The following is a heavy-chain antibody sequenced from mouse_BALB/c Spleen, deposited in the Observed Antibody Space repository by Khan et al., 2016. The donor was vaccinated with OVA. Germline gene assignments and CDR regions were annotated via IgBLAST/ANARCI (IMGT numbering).Heavy chain of an antibody. J-gene: IGHJ3*01. CDR1: GYTFTSYV. CDR3: APVESYYVSFVY. CDR2: IYPFNDAT. D-gene: IGHD1-1*01. V-gene: IGHV1S136*01. Sequence: EVQLQQSGPEVVKPGASVKMSCKASGYTFTSYVMHWVKQKPGQGLEWIGYIYPFNDATKFNEKFNGKATLTSDKSSSTAYMELSSLTSEDSAVXDCAPVESYYVSFVYWGQGTLVTVSA.